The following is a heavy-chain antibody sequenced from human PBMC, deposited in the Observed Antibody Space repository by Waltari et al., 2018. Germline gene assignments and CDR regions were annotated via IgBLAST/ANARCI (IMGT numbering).Heavy chain of an antibody. CDR2: ISSSSSTI. J-gene: IGHJ5*02. CDR3: ARGHCSGGSCYHS. V-gene: IGHV3-48*01. D-gene: IGHD2-15*01. CDR1: GFPFRSYS. Sequence: EVQLVESGGGLVQPGGSLRLSCAASGFPFRSYSMNWVRQAPGKGLEWVSYISSSSSTIYYADSVKGRFTISRDNAKNSLYLQMNSLRAEDTAVYYCARGHCSGGSCYHSWGQGTLVTVSS.